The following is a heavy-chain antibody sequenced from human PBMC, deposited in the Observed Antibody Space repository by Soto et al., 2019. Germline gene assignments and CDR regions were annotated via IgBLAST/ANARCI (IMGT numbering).Heavy chain of an antibody. D-gene: IGHD2-2*01. CDR1: GITFSNVW. CDR3: TTDSADIVVVPATFGMDV. J-gene: IGHJ6*02. V-gene: IGHV3-15*01. CDR2: IKSITDGGTT. Sequence: PGGSLRLSCAASGITFSNVWMTWVRQAPGKGLEWVGRIKSITDGGTTDYAAPVKGRFTISRDDSKDTLYLQMNNLRTEDTAVYHCTTDSADIVVVPATFGMDVWGQGTTVTVSS.